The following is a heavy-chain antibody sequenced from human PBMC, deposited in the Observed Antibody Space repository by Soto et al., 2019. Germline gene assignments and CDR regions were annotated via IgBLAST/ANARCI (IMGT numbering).Heavy chain of an antibody. CDR3: ALSIHEVIVPSYSAMDV. CDR2: IIPIFGTS. V-gene: IGHV1-69*13. CDR1: GGTFSTYA. D-gene: IGHD3-16*01. Sequence: SVKVSCKAYGGTFSTYALSWVRLAPGRGLEWMGGIIPIFGTSNSAQTFQGRVAISADESTSTAFMELSSLRSEDTAVYFCALSIHEVIVPSYSAMDVWCQDNPVTVSS. J-gene: IGHJ6*02.